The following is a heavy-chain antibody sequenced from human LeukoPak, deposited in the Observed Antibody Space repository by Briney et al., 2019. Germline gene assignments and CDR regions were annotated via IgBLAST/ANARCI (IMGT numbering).Heavy chain of an antibody. J-gene: IGHJ6*02. D-gene: IGHD2-21*02. CDR2: IYYSGST. Sequence: PSETLSLTCTVSGGSISSYYWSWIRQPPGKGLEWIGYIYYSGSTNYNPSLKSRVSISVDTSKNQFSLKLSSVTAADTAVYYCARHRPICGGDCYTGPNHYYYYDMDVWGQGTTVTVSS. V-gene: IGHV4-59*08. CDR3: ARHRPICGGDCYTGPNHYYYYDMDV. CDR1: GGSISSYY.